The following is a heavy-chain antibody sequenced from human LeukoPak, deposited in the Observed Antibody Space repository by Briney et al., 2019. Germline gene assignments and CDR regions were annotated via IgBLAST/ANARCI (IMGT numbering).Heavy chain of an antibody. CDR2: IYYSGST. V-gene: IGHV4-31*03. D-gene: IGHD6-13*01. J-gene: IGHJ4*02. Sequence: SETLSLTCTVSGGSISSGGYYWSWIRQHPGKGLEWIGYIYYSGSTYYNPSLKSRVTISVDTSKNQSSLKLSSVTAADTAVYYCATEYSSSWYGYYFDYWGQGTLVTVSS. CDR3: ATEYSSSWYGYYFDY. CDR1: GGSISSGGYY.